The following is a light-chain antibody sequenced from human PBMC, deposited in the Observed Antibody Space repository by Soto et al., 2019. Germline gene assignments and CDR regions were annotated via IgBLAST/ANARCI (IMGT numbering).Light chain of an antibody. CDR2: KVS. Sequence: IVLTQSPLSLSVTLGQPASISCRSSQSLVYSDGNTYLNWFHQRPGQSPRRLIHKVSNRDSGVPDRFSGSGSDTDFTLSISRVEADDVGVFYCMQGISFTLGQGTTVDIK. V-gene: IGKV2-30*01. J-gene: IGKJ1*01. CDR3: MQGISFT. CDR1: QSLVYSDGNTY.